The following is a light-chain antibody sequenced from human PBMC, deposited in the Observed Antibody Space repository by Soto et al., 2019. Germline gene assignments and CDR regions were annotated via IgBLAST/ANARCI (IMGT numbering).Light chain of an antibody. Sequence: DVVMTQSPLSLPVTLGQPSPISCRCKQSLVHSDGIAYFSWFQQRPGRSPRGLIYKVSNRDSGVPARFSGSGSGTDFALKISRVEAEDVGVYYCMQGTHWPITFGQGTRLEIK. V-gene: IGKV2-30*02. J-gene: IGKJ5*01. CDR1: QSLVHSDGIAY. CDR2: KVS. CDR3: MQGTHWPIT.